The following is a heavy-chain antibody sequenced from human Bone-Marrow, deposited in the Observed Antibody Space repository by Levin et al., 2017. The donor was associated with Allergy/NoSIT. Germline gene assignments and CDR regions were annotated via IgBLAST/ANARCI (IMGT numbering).Heavy chain of an antibody. Sequence: SETLSLTCTVSGASISSNDYYWSWIRQPPGMGLEWTGYIYSSGNTHYTPTLKSPVTMSLDASKNQISLTLNSVTAAATAVFYCARDRDYYDSSGYDIVYYGMDVWGQGTTVTVSS. J-gene: IGHJ6*02. V-gene: IGHV4-30-4*01. CDR3: ARDRDYYDSSGYDIVYYGMDV. D-gene: IGHD3-22*01. CDR1: GASISSNDYY. CDR2: IYSSGNT.